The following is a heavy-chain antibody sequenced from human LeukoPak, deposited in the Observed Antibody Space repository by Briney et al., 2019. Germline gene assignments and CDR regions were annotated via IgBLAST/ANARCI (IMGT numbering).Heavy chain of an antibody. D-gene: IGHD1-26*01. V-gene: IGHV3-11*01. CDR2: ISSSGSTI. CDR3: ASGEWELLAFDY. J-gene: IGHJ4*02. Sequence: GGSPRLSCAASGFTFSDYYMSWIRQAPGKGLEWVSYISSSGSTIYYADSVKGRFTISRDNAKNSLYLQMNCLRAEDTAVYYCASGEWELLAFDYWGQGTLVTVSS. CDR1: GFTFSDYY.